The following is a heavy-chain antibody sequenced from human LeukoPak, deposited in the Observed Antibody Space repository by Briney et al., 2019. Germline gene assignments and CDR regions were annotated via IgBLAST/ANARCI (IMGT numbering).Heavy chain of an antibody. Sequence: PGGSLRLSCAASGFTVSNNYMRWVRQAPGKGLEWVSLIYSGGATFYADAVKGRFTISRDGSKNTLYLQMNSLRAEDTAVYYCARDPPAVAANTYGWGQGTLVTVSP. CDR2: IYSGGAT. CDR1: GFTVSNNY. CDR3: ARDPPAVAANTYG. D-gene: IGHD6-6*01. V-gene: IGHV3-66*01. J-gene: IGHJ4*02.